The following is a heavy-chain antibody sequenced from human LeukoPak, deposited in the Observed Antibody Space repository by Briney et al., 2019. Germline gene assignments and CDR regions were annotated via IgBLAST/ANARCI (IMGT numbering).Heavy chain of an antibody. Sequence: ASVKVSCKASGYTFTGYYMHWVRQAPGQGLEWMGWINPNSGGTNYAQKFQGRVTMTRDTSISTAYMELSRLRSDDTAVYYCARDIIGSYGDYPSDAFDIWGQGTMVTVSS. D-gene: IGHD4-17*01. CDR2: INPNSGGT. CDR3: ARDIIGSYGDYPSDAFDI. J-gene: IGHJ3*02. V-gene: IGHV1-2*02. CDR1: GYTFTGYY.